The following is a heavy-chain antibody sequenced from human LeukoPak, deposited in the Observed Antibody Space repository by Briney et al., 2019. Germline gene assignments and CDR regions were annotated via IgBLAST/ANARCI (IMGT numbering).Heavy chain of an antibody. D-gene: IGHD1-26*01. J-gene: IGHJ5*02. Sequence: ASVRVSCKASGYTFTSYGISWVRQAPGQGLEWMGWISAYNGNTNYAQKLQGRVTMTTDTSTSTAYMELRSLRSDDTAVYYCARESEVGATTYWFDPWGQGTLVTVSS. CDR1: GYTFTSYG. V-gene: IGHV1-18*01. CDR3: ARESEVGATTYWFDP. CDR2: ISAYNGNT.